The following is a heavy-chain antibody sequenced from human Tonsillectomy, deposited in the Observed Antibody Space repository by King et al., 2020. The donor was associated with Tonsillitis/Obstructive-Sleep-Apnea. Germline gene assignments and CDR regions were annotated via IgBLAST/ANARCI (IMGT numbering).Heavy chain of an antibody. CDR1: GFTFSSYW. V-gene: IGHV3-7*01. CDR2: IKQDGSEK. D-gene: IGHD4-17*01. CDR3: ARVGPYVDYLLD. J-gene: IGHJ4*02. Sequence: VQLVESGGGLVQPGGSLRLSCAASGFTFSSYWMSWVRQAPGKGLAWVANIKQDGSEKYYVDSVKGRFTIYRDNAKNSLYVQMNSLRAEDTAVYYCARVGPYVDYLLDWGQGTLVTVSS.